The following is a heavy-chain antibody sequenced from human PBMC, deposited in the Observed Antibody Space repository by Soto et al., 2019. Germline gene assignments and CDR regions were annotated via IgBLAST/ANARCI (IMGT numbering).Heavy chain of an antibody. D-gene: IGHD6-13*01. CDR1: GFTFSSYS. CDR2: ISSSSSTI. V-gene: IGHV3-48*01. CDR3: AISSSWYGEWFDP. Sequence: PGVSLRLSCAASGFTFSSYSMNWVRQAPGKGLEWVSYISSSSSTIYYADSVKGRFTISRDNAKNSLYLQMNSLRAEDTAVYYCAISSSWYGEWFDPWGQGTLVTVSS. J-gene: IGHJ5*02.